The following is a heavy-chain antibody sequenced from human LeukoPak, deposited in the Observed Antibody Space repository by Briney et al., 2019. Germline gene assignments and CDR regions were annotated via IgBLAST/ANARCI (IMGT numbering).Heavy chain of an antibody. D-gene: IGHD3-22*01. CDR3: ATEGRYYDSSGYRD. J-gene: IGHJ4*02. V-gene: IGHV1-24*01. Sequence: ASVKVSCKVSGYTLTELSMHWVRQAPGKGLEWMGGFDPEDGETIYAQKFQGRVTMTEDTSTDTAYMELSSLRSGDTAVYYCATEGRYYDSSGYRDWGQGTLVTVSS. CDR2: FDPEDGET. CDR1: GYTLTELS.